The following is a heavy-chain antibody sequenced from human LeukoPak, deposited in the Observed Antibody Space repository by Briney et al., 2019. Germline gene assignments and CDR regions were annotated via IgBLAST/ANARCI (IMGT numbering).Heavy chain of an antibody. D-gene: IGHD3-22*01. CDR3: ARWRNYDSSGGPPGFDY. Sequence: TSETLSLTCTVSGGSISSGDYYWSWIRQPPGKGLEWIGYIYYSGSTYYNPSLKSRVTISVDTSKNQFSLKLSSVTAADTAVYYCARWRNYDSSGGPPGFDYWGQGTLVTVSS. V-gene: IGHV4-30-4*01. CDR2: IYYSGST. J-gene: IGHJ4*02. CDR1: GGSISSGDYY.